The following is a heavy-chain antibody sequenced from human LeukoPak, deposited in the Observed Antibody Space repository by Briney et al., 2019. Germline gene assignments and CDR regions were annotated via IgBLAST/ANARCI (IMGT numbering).Heavy chain of an antibody. CDR2: IKQDGSEK. Sequence: GGSLRLSCVASGFTFSSRDWMTWVRQAPGKGLEWVANIKQDGSEKNYVDSVKGRFTISRDNAKNSLYLQMNSLRAEDTAVYYCAREAYSSSWYPTGAVDYWGQGTLVTVSS. CDR3: AREAYSSSWYPTGAVDY. V-gene: IGHV3-7*01. CDR1: GFTFSSRDW. D-gene: IGHD6-13*01. J-gene: IGHJ4*02.